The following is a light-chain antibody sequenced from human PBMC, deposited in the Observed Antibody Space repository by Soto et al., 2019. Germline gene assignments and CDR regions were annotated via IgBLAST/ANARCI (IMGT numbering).Light chain of an antibody. CDR2: GAF. CDR3: QRCGTSPWT. CDR1: QSISCNY. J-gene: IGKJ1*01. Sequence: EMVLTQSPGTLSLFPGERATLSCMASQSISCNYLAWYQQKPGQGPRLLIYGAFSRAVGIPDNFSGSGSGTAFTLAIDRLEPEDFAVYYCQRCGTSPWTFGQGTKVQIK. V-gene: IGKV3-20*01.